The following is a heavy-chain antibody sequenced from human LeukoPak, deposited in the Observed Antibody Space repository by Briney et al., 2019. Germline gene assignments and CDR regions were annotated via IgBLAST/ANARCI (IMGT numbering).Heavy chain of an antibody. V-gene: IGHV1-69*04. CDR2: IIPILGIA. Sequence: ASVKVSCKASGGTFSSYAISWVRQAPGQGLEWMGRIIPILGIANYAQKFQGRVTITADKSTSTAYMELSSLRSEDTAVYYCARIASRYCSGGSRYQTASVWGQGTTVTVSS. CDR1: GGTFSSYA. CDR3: ARIASRYCSGGSRYQTASV. D-gene: IGHD2-15*01. J-gene: IGHJ6*02.